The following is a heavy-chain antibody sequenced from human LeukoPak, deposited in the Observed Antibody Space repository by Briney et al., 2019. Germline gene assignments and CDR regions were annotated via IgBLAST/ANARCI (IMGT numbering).Heavy chain of an antibody. CDR1: GGSISSYY. D-gene: IGHD1-26*01. J-gene: IGHJ3*02. Sequence: SETLSLTCTVSGGSISSYYWSWIRQPPGKGLEWIGYIYYSGSTNYNPSLKSRVTISVDTSKNQFSLKLSSVTAADTAVYYCARGRPPHEWERQAGAFDIWGQGTMVTVSS. CDR2: IYYSGST. CDR3: ARGRPPHEWERQAGAFDI. V-gene: IGHV4-59*01.